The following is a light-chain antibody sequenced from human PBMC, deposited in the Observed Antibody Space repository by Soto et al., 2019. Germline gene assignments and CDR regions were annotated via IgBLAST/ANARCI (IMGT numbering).Light chain of an antibody. V-gene: IGLV2-14*01. J-gene: IGLJ3*02. CDR2: EVN. CDR3: SSYAGSNNWV. Sequence: QSVLTQPASVSGSPGQSITMSCTGTSSDVGGHKFVSWYQHHPGKAPKLLIYEVNNRPSGVSDRFSGSKSGNTASLTVSGLQAEDEADYYCSSYAGSNNWVFGGGTKLTVL. CDR1: SSDVGGHKF.